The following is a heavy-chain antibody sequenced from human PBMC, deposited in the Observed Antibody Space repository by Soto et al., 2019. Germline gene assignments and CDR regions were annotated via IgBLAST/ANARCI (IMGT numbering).Heavy chain of an antibody. CDR3: ARARSGDRRFDS. J-gene: IGHJ4*02. Sequence: SETLSLTCTVSGCSITSSSYYWGWIRQPPGKGLEWIGSIYYSGSTYYNPSLKSRVTISVDTSKNQFSLKLSSVTAADTAVYYCARARSGDRRFDSWGQGALVTVS. CDR1: GCSITSSSYY. D-gene: IGHD2-21*02. V-gene: IGHV4-39*01. CDR2: IYYSGST.